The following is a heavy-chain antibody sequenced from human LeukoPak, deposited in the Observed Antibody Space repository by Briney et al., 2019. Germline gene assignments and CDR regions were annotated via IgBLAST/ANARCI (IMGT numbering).Heavy chain of an antibody. CDR1: GDSVSSNSAA. CDR3: ARGSVEWLLYNPHYYYYMDV. Sequence: SQTLSLTCAISGDSVSSNSAAWNWIRQSPSRGLEWLGRTYYRSKWYNDYAVSVKSRITINPDTSKNQFSLKLSSVTAADTAMYYCARGSVEWLLYNPHYYYYMDVWDKGTTVTVSS. CDR2: TYYRSKWYN. J-gene: IGHJ6*03. D-gene: IGHD3-3*01. V-gene: IGHV6-1*01.